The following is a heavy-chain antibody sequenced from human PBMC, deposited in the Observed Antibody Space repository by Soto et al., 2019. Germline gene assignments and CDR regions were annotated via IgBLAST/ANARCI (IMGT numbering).Heavy chain of an antibody. Sequence: EVQMVESGGGLVQPGGSLRLSCAASGFIFNNYWMHWVRQVPGKGLMWVSRIQSDGSSIDYADSVKGRFTISRDYTKNTGYLQMNSLRVEETAVYYWARSGGIDLWGQGTLVTVSS. CDR3: ARSGGIDL. V-gene: IGHV3-74*01. CDR2: IQSDGSSI. J-gene: IGHJ5*02. CDR1: GFIFNNYW. D-gene: IGHD3-3*01.